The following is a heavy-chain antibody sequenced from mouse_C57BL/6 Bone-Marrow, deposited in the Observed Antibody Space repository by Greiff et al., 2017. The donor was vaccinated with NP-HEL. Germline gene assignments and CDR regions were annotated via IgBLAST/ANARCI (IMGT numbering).Heavy chain of an antibody. CDR1: GFTFSSYA. Sequence: EVKVVESGEGLVKPGGSLKLSCAASGFTFSSYAMSWVRQTPEKRLEWVAYISSGGDYIYYADTVKGRFTISRDNARNTLYLQMSSLKSEDTAMYYCTRGRYYYAMDYWGQGTSVTVSS. CDR3: TRGRYYYAMDY. J-gene: IGHJ4*01. D-gene: IGHD1-1*01. CDR2: ISSGGDYI. V-gene: IGHV5-9-1*02.